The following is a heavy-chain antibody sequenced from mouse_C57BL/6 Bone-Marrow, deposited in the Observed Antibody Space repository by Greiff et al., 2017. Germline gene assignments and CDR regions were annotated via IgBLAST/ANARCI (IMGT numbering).Heavy chain of an antibody. CDR1: GYAFTNYW. Sequence: QVQLKQSGAELVRPGTSVKVSCKASGYAFTNYWIEWVKQRPGQGLEWIGVINPGSGGTNYNEKFKGKATLTADKSSSTAYMQLSSLTSEDSAFYFCARWGYVSLVLFDYWGQGTTLTVSS. V-gene: IGHV1-54*01. CDR3: ARWGYVSLVLFDY. CDR2: INPGSGGT. D-gene: IGHD3-1*01. J-gene: IGHJ2*01.